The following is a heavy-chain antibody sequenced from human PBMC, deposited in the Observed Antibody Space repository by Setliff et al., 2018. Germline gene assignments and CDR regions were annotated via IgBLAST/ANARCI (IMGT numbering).Heavy chain of an antibody. CDR3: ASAPLLYSDSSGLSGTFDI. V-gene: IGHV4-30-4*08. D-gene: IGHD3-22*01. J-gene: IGHJ3*02. Sequence: SETLSLTCTVSGGSISSGDYYWSWIRQPPGKGLEFVGYIYYSGSTYYNPFLKSRVTISIDTSKNQFSLKVNSVTAADTAVYYCASAPLLYSDSSGLSGTFDIWGQGTMVTVSS. CDR1: GGSISSGDYY. CDR2: IYYSGST.